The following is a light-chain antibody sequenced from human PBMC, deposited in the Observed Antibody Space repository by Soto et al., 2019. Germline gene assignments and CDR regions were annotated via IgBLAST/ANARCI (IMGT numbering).Light chain of an antibody. J-gene: IGLJ1*01. Sequence: QSVLTQPASVSGSPGQSITISCTGTSSDVGGYNYVSWYQQHPGKAPKLMIYEVSNRPSGVSNRFSGSKSGNTASLTISGLQAEDEADYYCSSYTSSSTLSFGTGTKLTV. CDR3: SSYTSSSTLS. CDR1: SSDVGGYNY. V-gene: IGLV2-14*01. CDR2: EVS.